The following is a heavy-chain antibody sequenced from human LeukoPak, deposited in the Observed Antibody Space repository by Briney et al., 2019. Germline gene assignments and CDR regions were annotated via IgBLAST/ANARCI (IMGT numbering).Heavy chain of an antibody. Sequence: GGSLRLSCAASGFTVSSNSMSWVRQAPGKGLEWVSVIYSGGSTYYADSVKGRFTISRDNSKNTLYLQMNSLRAEDTAVYYCAQSGRYWYFDLWGRGTLVTVSS. D-gene: IGHD3-10*01. CDR1: GFTVSSNS. V-gene: IGHV3-53*01. J-gene: IGHJ2*01. CDR3: AQSGRYWYFDL. CDR2: IYSGGST.